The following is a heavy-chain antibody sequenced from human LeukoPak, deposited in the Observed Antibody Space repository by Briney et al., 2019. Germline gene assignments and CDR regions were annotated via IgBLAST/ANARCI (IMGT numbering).Heavy chain of an antibody. CDR2: INPSGGST. CDR1: GGTFSSYA. D-gene: IGHD2-15*01. J-gene: IGHJ5*02. CDR3: ARDFMGDVVVVAATLHGWFDP. V-gene: IGHV1-46*01. Sequence: ASVKVSCKASGGTFSSYAISWVRQAPGQGLEWMGIINPSGGSTSYAQKFQGRVTMTRDTSTSTVYMELSSLRSEDTAVYYCARDFMGDVVVVAATLHGWFDPWGQGTLVTVSS.